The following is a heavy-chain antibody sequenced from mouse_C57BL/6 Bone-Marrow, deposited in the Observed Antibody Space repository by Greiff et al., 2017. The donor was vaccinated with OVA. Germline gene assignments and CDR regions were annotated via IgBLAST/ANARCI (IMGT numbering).Heavy chain of an antibody. V-gene: IGHV6-6*01. D-gene: IGHD2-4*01. CDR2: IRNKANNHAT. CDR3: TGDYDVGY. J-gene: IGHJ2*01. Sequence: EVKLMESGGGLVQPGGSMKLSCAASGFTFSDAWMDWVRQSPDKGLEWVADIRNKANNHATYYAVSVKGRFTISRDDSKSSVYLQMNSLRAEDTGIYYCTGDYDVGYWGQGTTLTVSS. CDR1: GFTFSDAW.